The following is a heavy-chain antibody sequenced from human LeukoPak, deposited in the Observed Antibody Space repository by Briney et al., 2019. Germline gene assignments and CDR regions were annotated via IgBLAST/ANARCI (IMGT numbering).Heavy chain of an antibody. V-gene: IGHV4-59*01. CDR3: ARARGTTLEERGAFDT. J-gene: IGHJ3*02. D-gene: IGHD4-11*01. Sequence: SETLSLTCTVSGGYISSYYWSWIRQPPGKGLEWIGYIYYSGSTYSNPSLKSRVTISVDTSKNQFSLKLTSVTAADTAIYSCARARGTTLEERGAFDTWGQGTLVTVSS. CDR2: IYYSGST. CDR1: GGYISSYY.